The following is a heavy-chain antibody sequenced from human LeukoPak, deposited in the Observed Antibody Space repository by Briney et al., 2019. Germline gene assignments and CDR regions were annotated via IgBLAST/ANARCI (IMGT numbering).Heavy chain of an antibody. J-gene: IGHJ4*02. D-gene: IGHD3-10*01. Sequence: PGGSLRLSCAASGFTFSSYSMNWVRQAPGKGLEWVSYISSSSSTIYYADSVKGRFTISRDNAKNSLYLQMNSLRAEDTAVYYCAKKDVLLWFGELSGGYYFDYWGQGTLVTVSS. CDR2: ISSSSSTI. CDR3: AKKDVLLWFGELSGGYYFDY. CDR1: GFTFSSYS. V-gene: IGHV3-48*01.